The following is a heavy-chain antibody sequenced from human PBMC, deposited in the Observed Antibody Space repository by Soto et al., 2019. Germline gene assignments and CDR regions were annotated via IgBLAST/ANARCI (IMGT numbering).Heavy chain of an antibody. CDR3: ARQAFIVARRYYYMDV. CDR1: GGSFSGYY. Sequence: SETLSLTCAVYGGSFSGYYWSWIRQPPGKGLEWIGEINHSGSTNYNPSLKSRVTISVDTSKNQFSLKLSSVTAADTAVYYCARQAFIVARRYYYMDVWGQGTTVTVSS. D-gene: IGHD6-6*01. CDR2: INHSGST. J-gene: IGHJ6*03. V-gene: IGHV4-34*01.